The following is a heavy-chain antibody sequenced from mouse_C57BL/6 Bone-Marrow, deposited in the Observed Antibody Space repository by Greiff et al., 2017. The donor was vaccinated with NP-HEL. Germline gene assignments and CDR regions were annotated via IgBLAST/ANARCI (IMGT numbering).Heavy chain of an antibody. V-gene: IGHV7-3*01. CDR3: ARYPLGLYYFDY. CDR2: IRNQANGYTT. Sequence: EVQVVESGGGLVQPGGSLSLSCAASGFTFTDYYMSWVRQPPGKALEWLGFIRNQANGYTTEYSASVKGRFTISRDNSQSILYLQMNALRAEDSATYYCARYPLGLYYFDYWGQGTTLTVSS. J-gene: IGHJ2*01. CDR1: GFTFTDYY.